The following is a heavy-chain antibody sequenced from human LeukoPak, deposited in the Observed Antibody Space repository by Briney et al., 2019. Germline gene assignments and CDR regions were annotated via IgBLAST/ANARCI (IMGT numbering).Heavy chain of an antibody. D-gene: IGHD6-13*01. Sequence: GGSLRLSCAASEFTFSNYAMSWVRQAPGKGLEWVSGISGTGDSTYYADSVKGRFTISRDNSKNTLYLQMNSLRAEDTAVYYCARGPAAAGFDYWGQGTLVTVSS. CDR2: ISGTGDST. J-gene: IGHJ4*02. CDR3: ARGPAAAGFDY. V-gene: IGHV3-23*01. CDR1: EFTFSNYA.